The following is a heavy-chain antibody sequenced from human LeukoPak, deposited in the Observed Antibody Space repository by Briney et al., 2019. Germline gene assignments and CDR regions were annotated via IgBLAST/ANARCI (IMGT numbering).Heavy chain of an antibody. CDR1: GGSFSGYY. V-gene: IGHV4-34*01. D-gene: IGHD3-22*01. Sequence: PSETLSLTCAVYGGSFSGYYWSWIRQPPGKGLEWIGSIYYSGSTYYNPSLKSRVTISVDTSKNQFSLKLSSVTAADTAVYYCARDGVVAINWFDPWGQGTLVTVSS. CDR3: ARDGVVAINWFDP. J-gene: IGHJ5*02. CDR2: IYYSGST.